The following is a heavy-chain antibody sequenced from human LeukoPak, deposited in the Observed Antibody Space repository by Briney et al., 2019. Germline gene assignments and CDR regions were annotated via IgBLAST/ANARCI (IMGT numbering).Heavy chain of an antibody. Sequence: ASVKVSCKASGYTFTGYYMHWVRQAPGQGLEWMGWINPNSGGTNYAQKFQGRVTMTRDTSISTAYMELSRLRSDDTAVYYCARSGEYYDSSGYYRENWFDPWGQGTLVTVSS. CDR2: INPNSGGT. J-gene: IGHJ5*02. V-gene: IGHV1-2*02. CDR1: GYTFTGYY. CDR3: ARSGEYYDSSGYYRENWFDP. D-gene: IGHD3-22*01.